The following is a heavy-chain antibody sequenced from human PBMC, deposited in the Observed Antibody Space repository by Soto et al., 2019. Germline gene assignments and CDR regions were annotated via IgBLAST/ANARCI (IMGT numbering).Heavy chain of an antibody. Sequence: ASETLSLTCAVYGESFSGYYWSWIRQPPGKGLEWIGEINHSGSTNYNPSLKSRVTISVDTSKNQFSLKLSSVTAADTAVYYCATQKRGYYGSGSHSYFDYWGQGTLVTVSS. V-gene: IGHV4-34*01. CDR3: ATQKRGYYGSGSHSYFDY. CDR2: INHSGST. CDR1: GESFSGYY. J-gene: IGHJ4*02. D-gene: IGHD3-10*01.